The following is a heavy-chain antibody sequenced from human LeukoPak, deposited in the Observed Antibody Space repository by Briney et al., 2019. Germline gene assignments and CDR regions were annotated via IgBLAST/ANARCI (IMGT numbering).Heavy chain of an antibody. CDR1: GGSISSYY. J-gene: IGHJ5*02. CDR3: ARIKGGSYWNWFDP. V-gene: IGHV4-59*01. Sequence: PSETLSLTCTVSGGSISSYYWSWIRQPPWKGLEWIGYIYYSGSTNYNPSLKSRVTISVDTSKNQFSLKLSSVTAADTAVYYCARIKGGSYWNWFDPWGQGTLVTVSS. CDR2: IYYSGST. D-gene: IGHD1-26*01.